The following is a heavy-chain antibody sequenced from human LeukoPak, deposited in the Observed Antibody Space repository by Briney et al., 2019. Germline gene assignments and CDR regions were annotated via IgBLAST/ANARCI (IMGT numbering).Heavy chain of an antibody. J-gene: IGHJ5*02. D-gene: IGHD3-10*01. V-gene: IGHV4-59*01. CDR1: GGSISNYY. CDR2: IHYSGST. CDR3: ARKGEHIYDSGNLWPAWVDL. Sequence: SETLSLTCTVSGGSISNYYWTWIRQPPGKGLELIGYIHYSGSTYYNPSLKSRVTISVDMSQNQFSLKMTSVTAADTAVYYCARKGEHIYDSGNLWPAWVDLWGQGTLVTVSS.